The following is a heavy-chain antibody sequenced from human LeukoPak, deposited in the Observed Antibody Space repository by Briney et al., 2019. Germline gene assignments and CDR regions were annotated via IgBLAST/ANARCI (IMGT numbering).Heavy chain of an antibody. D-gene: IGHD6-13*01. CDR1: GFTFSDYT. J-gene: IGHJ6*03. V-gene: IGHV3-23*01. CDR3: AKVLAAAGTVLRYYYYMDV. CDR2: ISGSGVMT. Sequence: GGSLRLSCAASGFTFSDYTMTWVRQAPGKGLEWVATISGSGVMTYYADSVKGRFTVSGDNSKNTLYLQMNSMRAEDTAVYYCAKVLAAAGTVLRYYYYMDVWGKGTTVTISS.